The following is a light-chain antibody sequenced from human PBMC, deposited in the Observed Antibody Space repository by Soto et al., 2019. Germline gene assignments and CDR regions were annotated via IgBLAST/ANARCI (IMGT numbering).Light chain of an antibody. CDR3: QQYNDWPPGT. CDR1: QSVGSD. V-gene: IGKV3-15*01. J-gene: IGKJ1*01. CDR2: GAS. Sequence: EIVMTQSPAILSVSPGERATLSCRASQSVGSDLAWYQQKPGQGPRLLIYGASTRATGIPATFSGSGSGTEFTLIISSLQSEDFAVYYCQQYNDWPPGTFGQGTKVEI.